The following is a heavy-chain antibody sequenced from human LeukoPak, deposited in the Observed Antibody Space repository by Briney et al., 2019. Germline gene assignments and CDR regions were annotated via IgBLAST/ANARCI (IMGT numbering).Heavy chain of an antibody. V-gene: IGHV3-30*03. CDR1: GFTFSSYG. D-gene: IGHD3-10*01. J-gene: IGHJ4*02. CDR3: AAIRGADY. Sequence: GRSLRLSCAASGFTFSSYGMHWVRQAPGKGLEGVAVISYDGNNKYYAASVKGRFTISRDNSKNALYLQMNTLRAEDTAVYYCAAIRGADYWGQGTLVTVSS. CDR2: ISYDGNNK.